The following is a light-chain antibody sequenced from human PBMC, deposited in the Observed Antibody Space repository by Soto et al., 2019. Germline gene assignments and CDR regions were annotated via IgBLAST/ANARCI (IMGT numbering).Light chain of an antibody. J-gene: IGLJ1*01. CDR3: CSYAGSYIYV. Sequence: QSALTQPRSVSGSPGQSGTISCTGTSTDVGGYNYVSWYQQHPGKAPKLMIYDVSERPSGVPDRFSASKSGNTASLTISGLQAEDEADYYCCSYAGSYIYVFGSGTKLTVL. CDR2: DVS. CDR1: STDVGGYNY. V-gene: IGLV2-11*01.